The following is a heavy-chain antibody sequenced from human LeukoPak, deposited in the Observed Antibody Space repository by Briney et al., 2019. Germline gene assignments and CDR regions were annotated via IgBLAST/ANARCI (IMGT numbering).Heavy chain of an antibody. Sequence: ASVKVSCEASGYTFTGYYMHWVRQAPGQGLEWMGWINPNSGGTNYAQKFQGRVTMTRDTSISTAYMELRSLRSDDTAVYYCATGYCSSTNCRIDYWGQGTLVSVSS. D-gene: IGHD2-2*03. CDR2: INPNSGGT. V-gene: IGHV1-2*02. CDR3: ATGYCSSTNCRIDY. J-gene: IGHJ4*02. CDR1: GYTFTGYY.